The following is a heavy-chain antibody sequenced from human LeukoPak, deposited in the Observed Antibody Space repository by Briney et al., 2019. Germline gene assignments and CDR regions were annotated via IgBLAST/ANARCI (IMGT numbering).Heavy chain of an antibody. CDR1: GYTFTGYY. J-gene: IGHJ4*02. V-gene: IGHV1-2*02. Sequence: ASVKVSCKASGYTFTGYYTHWVRQAPGQGLEWMGWINPNSGGTNYAQKFQGRVTMTRDTSISTAYMELSRLRSDDTAVYYCARVYYDFWSGYPPFLDYWGQGTLVTVSS. CDR3: ARVYYDFWSGYPPFLDY. D-gene: IGHD3-3*01. CDR2: INPNSGGT.